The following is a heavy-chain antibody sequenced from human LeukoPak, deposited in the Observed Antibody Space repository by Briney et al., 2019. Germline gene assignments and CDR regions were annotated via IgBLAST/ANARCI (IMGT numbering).Heavy chain of an antibody. D-gene: IGHD1-26*01. CDR1: GYTFTGYY. CDR3: ARDPVGRWSPDLDY. J-gene: IGHJ4*02. Sequence: GASVKVSCKASGYTFTGYYLHWVRQAPGQGLEWMGWINLNNGAANYAQKFQGTVTMTRDTSIATAYMELSRLRSDDTAFHYCARDPVGRWSPDLDYWGQGALVTVSS. V-gene: IGHV1-2*02. CDR2: INLNNGAA.